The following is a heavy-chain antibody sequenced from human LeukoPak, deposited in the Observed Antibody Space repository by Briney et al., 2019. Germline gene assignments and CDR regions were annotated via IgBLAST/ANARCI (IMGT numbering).Heavy chain of an antibody. Sequence: GGSLRLSCAASGFTFSSYWMSWVRQAPGKGLEWVANIKQDGSEKYYVDSVKGRFTISRDSAKNSLYLQMNSLRAEDTAVYYCARDGTYYDYVWGSYRDMGYYFDYWGQGTLVTVSS. V-gene: IGHV3-7*04. CDR3: ARDGTYYDYVWGSYRDMGYYFDY. CDR2: IKQDGSEK. D-gene: IGHD3-16*02. J-gene: IGHJ4*02. CDR1: GFTFSSYW.